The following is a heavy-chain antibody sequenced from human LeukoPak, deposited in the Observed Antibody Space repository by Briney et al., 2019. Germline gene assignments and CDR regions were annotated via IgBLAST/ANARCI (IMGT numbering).Heavy chain of an antibody. Sequence: ASVKVSCKASGYTFTAFYICWVRQAPGQGLEWMAWVNPNSGGTNYTQKFQGRVTMTSDTSIATAYMELSRLKSDDTAVYYCARDIGDYDFWSGYGMEVWGQGTTVTVSS. CDR2: VNPNSGGT. J-gene: IGHJ6*02. CDR3: ARDIGDYDFWSGYGMEV. D-gene: IGHD3-3*01. V-gene: IGHV1-2*02. CDR1: GYTFTAFY.